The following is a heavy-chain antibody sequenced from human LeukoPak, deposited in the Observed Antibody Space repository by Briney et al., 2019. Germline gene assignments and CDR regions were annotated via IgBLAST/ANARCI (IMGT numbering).Heavy chain of an antibody. J-gene: IGHJ6*03. CDR2: IYTSGST. CDR3: ARDLRSIAVAGYYYYMDV. Sequence: SETLSLTCTVSGGSISSYYWSWIRQPAGKGLEWIGRIYTSGSTNYNPSLKSRVTMSVDTSKNQFSLKLSSVTAADTAVYYCARDLRSIAVAGYYYYMDVWGKGTTVTASS. CDR1: GGSISSYY. D-gene: IGHD6-19*01. V-gene: IGHV4-4*07.